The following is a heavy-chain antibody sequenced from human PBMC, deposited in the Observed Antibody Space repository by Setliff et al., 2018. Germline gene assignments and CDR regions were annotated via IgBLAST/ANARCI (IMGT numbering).Heavy chain of an antibody. Sequence: SETLSLTCTVSSGSINSYYWSWVRQSPGKGLEWIGFVHFGGSTNYNPSLKSRVTISVDTSKNQFSLKLSSVTAADTAVYYCARDRRRAYFDYWGQGTLVTVSS. CDR2: VHFGGST. V-gene: IGHV4-59*12. CDR1: SGSINSYY. CDR3: ARDRRRAYFDY. J-gene: IGHJ4*02.